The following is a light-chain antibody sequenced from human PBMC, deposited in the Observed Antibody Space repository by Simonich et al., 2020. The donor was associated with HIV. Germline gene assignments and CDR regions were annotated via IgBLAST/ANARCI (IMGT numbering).Light chain of an antibody. Sequence: EIVMTQSPAPLSVAPGERATLSGRASQSVSSNLAWYKQKPGQAPRLLIYGASTRATGIPARFGGSGSGTEFTLTISSLQSEDFAVYYCQHYNGWPLTFGGGTKVEIK. J-gene: IGKJ4*01. CDR2: GAS. CDR3: QHYNGWPLT. V-gene: IGKV3-15*01. CDR1: QSVSSN.